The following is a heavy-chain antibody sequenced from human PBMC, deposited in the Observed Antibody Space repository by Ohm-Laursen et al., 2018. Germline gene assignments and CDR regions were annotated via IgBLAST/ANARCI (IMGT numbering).Heavy chain of an antibody. V-gene: IGHV3-74*01. D-gene: IGHD1-26*01. CDR1: GFSLSGYW. Sequence: SLRLSCTASGFSLSGYWMHWVRHAPGKGLVWVSRINSDGSSTNYADSVKGRFTISRDNAKSTLYLQMNSLRAEDSAVYYCAGGRYWGPDYWGQGTLVTVSS. CDR2: INSDGSST. J-gene: IGHJ4*02. CDR3: AGGRYWGPDY.